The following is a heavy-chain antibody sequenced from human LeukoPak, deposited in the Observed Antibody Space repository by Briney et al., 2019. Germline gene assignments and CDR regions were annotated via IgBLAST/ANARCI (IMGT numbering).Heavy chain of an antibody. V-gene: IGHV3-9*01. CDR2: ISWNSGSI. Sequence: PGGSLRLSCAASGFTFDDYAMHWVRQAPGKGLEWVSGISWNSGSIGYADSVKGRFTISRDNAKNSLYLQMNSLRAEDTALYYCAKDLRSSWRAEYFQHWGQGTLVTVSS. D-gene: IGHD6-13*01. J-gene: IGHJ1*01. CDR1: GFTFDDYA. CDR3: AKDLRSSWRAEYFQH.